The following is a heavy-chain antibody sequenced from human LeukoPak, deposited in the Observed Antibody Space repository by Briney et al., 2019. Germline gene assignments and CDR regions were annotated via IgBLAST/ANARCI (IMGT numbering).Heavy chain of an antibody. CDR3: AREDGVVAATGMDV. CDR2: INPNSGGT. D-gene: IGHD2-15*01. V-gene: IGHV1-2*02. CDR1: GYTFTGYC. J-gene: IGHJ6*02. Sequence: ASVKVSCKASGYTFTGYCMHWVRQAPGQGLEWIGWINPNSGGTNYAQKFQGRVTMTRDTSISTAYMELSRLRSDDTAVYYCAREDGVVAATGMDVWGQGTTVTVSS.